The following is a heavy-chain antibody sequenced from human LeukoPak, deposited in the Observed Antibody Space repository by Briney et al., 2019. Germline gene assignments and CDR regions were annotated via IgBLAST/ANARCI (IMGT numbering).Heavy chain of an antibody. V-gene: IGHV3-23*01. CDR2: ISGSGGST. Sequence: GGSLRLSCAASGFTFSSYAMSWVRQAPGKGLEWVSAISGSGGSTYYADSVKGRFTIPRDNSKNTLYLQMNSLRAEDTAVYYCAKTIAAPPGFDYWGQGTLVTVSS. CDR1: GFTFSSYA. J-gene: IGHJ4*02. CDR3: AKTIAAPPGFDY. D-gene: IGHD6-6*01.